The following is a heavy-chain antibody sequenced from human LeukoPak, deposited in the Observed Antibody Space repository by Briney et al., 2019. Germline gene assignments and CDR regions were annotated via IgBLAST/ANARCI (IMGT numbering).Heavy chain of an antibody. J-gene: IGHJ4*02. CDR1: GYTFTDYY. V-gene: IGHV1-69-2*01. Sequence: ASAKISCKVSGYTFTDYYMHWVQQAPGKGLEWMGLVDPEDGETIYAEKFQGRVTITADTSTDTAYMELSSLRSEDTAVYYCATAGGSGSYDYWGQGTLVTVSS. CDR3: ATAGGSGSYDY. D-gene: IGHD3-10*01. CDR2: VDPEDGET.